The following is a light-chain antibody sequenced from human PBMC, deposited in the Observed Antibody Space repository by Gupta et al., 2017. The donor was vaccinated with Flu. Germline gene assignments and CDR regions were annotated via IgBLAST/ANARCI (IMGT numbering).Light chain of an antibody. Sequence: GDRVTSTGRASQSISSWLAWYQQKPGKAPKVLIYKASSLQSGVPSRFSGSGSGTEFTLTISSLQPDDFATYYCQQYNSYSGTFGQGTKVEIK. J-gene: IGKJ1*01. CDR2: KAS. V-gene: IGKV1-5*03. CDR1: QSISSW. CDR3: QQYNSYSGT.